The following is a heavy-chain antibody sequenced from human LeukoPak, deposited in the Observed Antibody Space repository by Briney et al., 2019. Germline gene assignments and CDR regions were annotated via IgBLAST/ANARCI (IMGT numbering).Heavy chain of an antibody. J-gene: IGHJ6*03. CDR1: GGSFSGYY. Sequence: SETLSLTCAVYGGSFSGYYWSWIRQPPGKGLEWIGEINHSGSTNYNPSLKSRVTISVDTSKNQFSLKLSSVTAADTAVYYCARAFYYDFWSGYYNNYYYYMDVWGKGTTVTVSS. CDR3: ARAFYYDFWSGYYNNYYYYMDV. V-gene: IGHV4-34*01. CDR2: INHSGST. D-gene: IGHD3-3*01.